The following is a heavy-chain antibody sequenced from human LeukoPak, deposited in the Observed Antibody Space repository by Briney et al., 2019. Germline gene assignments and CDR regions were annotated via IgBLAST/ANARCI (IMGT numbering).Heavy chain of an antibody. D-gene: IGHD6-13*01. J-gene: IGHJ1*01. V-gene: IGHV1-2*02. CDR2: INPNSGGT. CDR3: ARVSSSWEEYFQH. Sequence: SEKVSCKASGYTFTGYYMHWVRQAPGQGREWMGWINPNSGGTNYAQKFQGRVTMTRDTSISTAYMELSRLRSDDTAVYYCARVSSSWEEYFQHWGQGTLVTVSS. CDR1: GYTFTGYY.